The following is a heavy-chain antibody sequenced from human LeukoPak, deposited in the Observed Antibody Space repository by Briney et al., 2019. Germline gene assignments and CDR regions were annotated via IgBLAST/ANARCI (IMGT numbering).Heavy chain of an antibody. V-gene: IGHV4-39*01. Sequence: DPSETLSLTCTVSGGSISSSSYYWGWIRQPPGKGLEWIGSIYYSGSTYYNPSLKSRVTISVDTSKNQFSLKLSSVTAADTAVYYCVIGVVNNYYYYYGMDVWGQGTMVTVSS. J-gene: IGHJ6*02. CDR3: VIGVVNNYYYYYGMDV. D-gene: IGHD3-3*01. CDR2: IYYSGST. CDR1: GGSISSSSYY.